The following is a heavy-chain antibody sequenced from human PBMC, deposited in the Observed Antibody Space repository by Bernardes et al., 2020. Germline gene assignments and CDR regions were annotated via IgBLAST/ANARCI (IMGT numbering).Heavy chain of an antibody. D-gene: IGHD3-10*01. J-gene: IGHJ4*02. CDR1: GGSFSGYY. CDR3: ARRKGPLYGSGRAFDY. V-gene: IGHV4-34*01. CDR2: INHSGST. Sequence: SETLSLTCAVYGGSFSGYYWSWIRQPPGKGLEWIGEINHSGSTNYNPSLKSRVTISVDTSKNQFSLKLSSVTAADTAVYHCARRKGPLYGSGRAFDYWGQGTLVTVSS.